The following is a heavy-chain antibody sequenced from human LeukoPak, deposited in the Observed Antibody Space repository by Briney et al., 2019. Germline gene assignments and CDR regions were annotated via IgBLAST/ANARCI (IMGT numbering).Heavy chain of an antibody. CDR3: ARDRESRFDY. CDR1: GYTFTSYG. V-gene: IGHV1-18*01. CDR2: ISAYNGNT. J-gene: IGHJ4*02. Sequence: ASVKVSCKASGYTFTSYGISWVRQAPGQGLEWMGWISAYNGNTDYAQSLQGRVTMTIDTSTSTVYMELRSLRSDDTAVYYCARDRESRFDYWGQGTLVTVSS.